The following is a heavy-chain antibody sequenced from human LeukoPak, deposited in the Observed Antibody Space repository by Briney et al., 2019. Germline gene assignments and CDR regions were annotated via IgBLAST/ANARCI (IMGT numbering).Heavy chain of an antibody. CDR1: GFTFNIFA. V-gene: IGHV3-23*01. D-gene: IGHD5-12*01. J-gene: IGHJ4*02. CDR3: AKDQHGYDKPIDY. CDR2: ISGSGIST. Sequence: GGSLRLSCAASGFTFNIFAMNWVRQASGRGLEWVSAISGSGISTYYADSVKGRFTISRYNSKNTLYLQINSLRADDTAVYFCAKDQHGYDKPIDYWGQGTLVTVSS.